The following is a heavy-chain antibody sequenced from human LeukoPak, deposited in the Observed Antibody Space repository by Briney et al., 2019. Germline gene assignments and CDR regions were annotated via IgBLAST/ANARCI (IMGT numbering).Heavy chain of an antibody. V-gene: IGHV3-7*01. Sequence: PGGSLRLSCTASGFTFSRYWMSWLRQAPGKGLEWVANIKEDGSEKYYVDSVKGRFTISRDNAKNSLYLQMNSLRAEDTAVCYCASDRGYTTGPYYFDHWGQGTLVTVSS. J-gene: IGHJ4*02. CDR3: ASDRGYTTGPYYFDH. CDR1: GFTFSRYW. CDR2: IKEDGSEK. D-gene: IGHD3-16*02.